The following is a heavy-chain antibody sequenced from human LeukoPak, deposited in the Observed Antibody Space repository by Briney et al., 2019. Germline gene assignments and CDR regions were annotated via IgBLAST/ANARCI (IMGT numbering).Heavy chain of an antibody. CDR3: AYRKLYSSSWMGAFDI. Sequence: GGSLRLSCAASGFTFSSYAMSWVRQAPGKGLEWVSAISGSGGSTYYADSVKGRLTISRDNSKNTLYLQMNSLRAEDTAVYYCAYRKLYSSSWMGAFDIWGQGTMVTASS. D-gene: IGHD6-13*01. J-gene: IGHJ3*02. CDR1: GFTFSSYA. CDR2: ISGSGGST. V-gene: IGHV3-23*01.